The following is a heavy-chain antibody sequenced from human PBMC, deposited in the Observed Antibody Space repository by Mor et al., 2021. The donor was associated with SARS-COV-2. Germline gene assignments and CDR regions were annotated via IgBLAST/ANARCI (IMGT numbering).Heavy chain of an antibody. J-gene: IGHJ4*02. V-gene: IGHV1-3*01. D-gene: IGHD3-10*01. CDR3: ARGYGSGSYSYYFDY. Sequence: QKFQGRVTITRDTSASTAYMELSSLRSEDTAVYYCARGYGSGSYSYYFDYWGQGTLVTVSS.